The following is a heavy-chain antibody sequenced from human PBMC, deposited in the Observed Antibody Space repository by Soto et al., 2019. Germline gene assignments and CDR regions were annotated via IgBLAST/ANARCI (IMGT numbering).Heavy chain of an antibody. V-gene: IGHV4-30-4*01. CDR1: GDSINSADYY. CDR2: IYYSGST. J-gene: IGHJ5*02. CDR3: ARDRGSSWMYKWFDP. Sequence: SETLSLTCTVSGDSINSADYYWSWIRQPPGRGLEWIGHIYYSGSTYYTPSLKSRVTISIDTSKNQFSLKMTSVTAADTAVYYCARDRGSSWMYKWFDPWGQGTQVTVSS. D-gene: IGHD6-13*01.